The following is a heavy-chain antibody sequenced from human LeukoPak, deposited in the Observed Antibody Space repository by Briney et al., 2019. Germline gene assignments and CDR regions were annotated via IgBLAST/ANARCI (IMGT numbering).Heavy chain of an antibody. CDR1: GGSFSGYY. CDR2: INHSGST. CDR3: ARGRSSGWYVLPFDY. J-gene: IGHJ4*02. Sequence: SETLSLTCAVYGGSFSGYYWGWIRQPPGKGLEWIGEINHSGSTNYNPSLKSRVTISVDTSKNQFSLKLSSVTAADTAVYYCARGRSSGWYVLPFDYWGQGTLVTVSS. V-gene: IGHV4-34*01. D-gene: IGHD6-19*01.